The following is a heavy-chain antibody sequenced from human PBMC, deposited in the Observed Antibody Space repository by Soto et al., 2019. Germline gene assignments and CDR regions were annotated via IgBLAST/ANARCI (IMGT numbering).Heavy chain of an antibody. CDR2: ISPYNGDT. J-gene: IGHJ4*02. D-gene: IGHD6-13*01. V-gene: IGHV1-18*01. Sequence: ASVKVSCKASGYTFTNHGISWVRQAPGEGLEWMGWISPYNGDTNNAQKFQGRVTMTTDTPTNTGFMELTRLTSDDTAVYCCARGGISSSEGLDYWGQGTLVTVSS. CDR3: ARGGISSSEGLDY. CDR1: GYTFTNHG.